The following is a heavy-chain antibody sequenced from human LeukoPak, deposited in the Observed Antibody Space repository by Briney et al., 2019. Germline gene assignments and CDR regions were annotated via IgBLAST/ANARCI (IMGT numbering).Heavy chain of an antibody. J-gene: IGHJ5*02. CDR3: MRARHTAQEIIVDGVNRWFAP. CDR1: EYTFTSYD. D-gene: IGHD2/OR15-2a*01. V-gene: IGHV1-8*01. Sequence: ASVKVSCKASEYTFTSYDINWVRQAAGQGPEWMGWINPNSGNTGYAQKFQGRVTITRNTATSTAYMELRSLASDDTAVYYCMRARHTAQEIIVDGVNRWFAPWGQGTLVTVSS. CDR2: INPNSGNT.